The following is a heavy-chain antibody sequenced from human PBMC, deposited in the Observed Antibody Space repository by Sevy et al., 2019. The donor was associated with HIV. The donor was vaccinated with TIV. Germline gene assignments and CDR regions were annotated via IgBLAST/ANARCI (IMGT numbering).Heavy chain of an antibody. Sequence: GGSLRLSCAASGFAFSDYAMHWVRQAPGKGLEWVAAISYAGDNKYFADSVKGRFTVSKDNSKNTLYLEMNSLRAEDTAVYYGAKAHADCSGGTCYTAHYYYDMDVWGRGATVTVSS. J-gene: IGHJ6*02. CDR3: AKAHADCSGGTCYTAHYYYDMDV. CDR2: ISYAGDNK. V-gene: IGHV3-30*18. D-gene: IGHD2-15*01. CDR1: GFAFSDYA.